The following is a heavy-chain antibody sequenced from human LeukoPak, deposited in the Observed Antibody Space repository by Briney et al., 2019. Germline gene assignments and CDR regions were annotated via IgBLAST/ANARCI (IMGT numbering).Heavy chain of an antibody. J-gene: IGHJ4*02. D-gene: IGHD3-22*01. Sequence: GSLRLSCAASGFTFSSYAMSWVRQAPGKGLEWVSAISGSGGSTYYADSVRGWFTISRDNSKNTLYLQMNSLRAEDMAVYCCAKDTLPYYDSSGYYYFDYWGQGTLVTVSS. V-gene: IGHV3-23*01. CDR1: GFTFSSYA. CDR3: AKDTLPYYDSSGYYYFDY. CDR2: ISGSGGST.